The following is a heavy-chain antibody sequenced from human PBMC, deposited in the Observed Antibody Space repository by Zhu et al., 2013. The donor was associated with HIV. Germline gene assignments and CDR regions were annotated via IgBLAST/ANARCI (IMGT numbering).Heavy chain of an antibody. CDR3: ARDRLISMKVVRPWFDP. Sequence: QAQLVQSGAEVKKPGASVKVSCKASGYTFTSYDINWVRQATGQGLEWMGWMNPNSGNTGYAQKFQGRVTMTRNTSISTAYMDLSSLRSEDTAVYYCARDRLISMKVVRPWFDPWGQGTLVTVSS. D-gene: IGHD3-22*01. CDR2: MNPNSGNT. J-gene: IGHJ5*02. V-gene: IGHV1-8*01. CDR1: GYTFTSYD.